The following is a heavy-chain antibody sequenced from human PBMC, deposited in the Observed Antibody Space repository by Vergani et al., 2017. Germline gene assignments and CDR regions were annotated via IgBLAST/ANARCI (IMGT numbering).Heavy chain of an antibody. CDR3: ARHGGDTSYYYYYYMDV. Sequence: QVQLQESGPGLVKPSETLSLTCTVSGGSISSYYWSWIRQPPGKGLEWIGYIYYSGSTNSNPSLKSRVTISVDTSKNQFSLKLSSVTAADTAVYYCARHGGDTSYYYYYYMDVWGKGTTVTVSS. CDR1: GGSISSYY. D-gene: IGHD2-21*01. CDR2: IYYSGST. J-gene: IGHJ6*03. V-gene: IGHV4-59*08.